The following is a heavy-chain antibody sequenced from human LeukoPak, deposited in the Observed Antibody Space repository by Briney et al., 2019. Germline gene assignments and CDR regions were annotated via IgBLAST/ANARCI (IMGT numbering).Heavy chain of an antibody. CDR1: GFTFSAYW. CDR3: ARDLNWLLFDY. CDR2: VKYDGSTT. Sequence: GGSLRLSCAASGFTFSAYWMHWVRQAPGKGLVLVSRVKYDGSTTAYADSVKGRFTTSRDNTRNILYLEMNSLRVEDTAVYYCARDLNWLLFDYWGQGALVTVSS. J-gene: IGHJ4*02. D-gene: IGHD3/OR15-3a*01. V-gene: IGHV3-74*01.